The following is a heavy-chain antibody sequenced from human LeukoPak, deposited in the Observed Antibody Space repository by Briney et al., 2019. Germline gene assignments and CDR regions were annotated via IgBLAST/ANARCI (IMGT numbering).Heavy chain of an antibody. Sequence: ASVKVSCKTSGYTFTSYGISWVRQAPGQGLEWMGWISGYNGNTNYAQKFQGRVTMTTDTSTSTAYMELRSLRSDDTAVYYCARGAWSECTYWGQGTLVAVSS. V-gene: IGHV1-18*01. D-gene: IGHD3-3*01. CDR2: ISGYNGNT. J-gene: IGHJ4*02. CDR1: GYTFTSYG. CDR3: ARGAWSECTY.